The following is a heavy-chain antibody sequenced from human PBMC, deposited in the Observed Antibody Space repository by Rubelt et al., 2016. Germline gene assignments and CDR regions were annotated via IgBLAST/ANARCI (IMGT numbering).Heavy chain of an antibody. CDR2: INHSGST. V-gene: IGHV4-34*01. Sequence: QVQLQQWGAGLLKPSETLSLTCAVYGGSFSGYYWSWIRQPPGKGLEWIGEINHSGSTNYNPSLKSRGTISVDTSKNQFSLKLSSVTAADTAVYYCARSVAATGEGYYYGMDVWGQGTTVTVS. D-gene: IGHD2-15*01. CDR1: GGSFSGYY. J-gene: IGHJ6*02. CDR3: ARSVAATGEGYYYGMDV.